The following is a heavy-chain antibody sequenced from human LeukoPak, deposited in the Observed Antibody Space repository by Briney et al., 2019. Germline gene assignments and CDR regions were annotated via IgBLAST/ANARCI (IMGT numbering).Heavy chain of an antibody. J-gene: IGHJ3*02. CDR3: ACLTTADAFDI. CDR2: IYDSGST. CDR1: GGSINSYY. V-gene: IGHV4-59*01. Sequence: SETLSLTCTVSGGSINSYYWSWIRQPPGKGLEWIGYIYDSGSTNYNPSLKSRVTISVDTSKNQFSLKLSSVTAADTAVYYCACLTTADAFDIWGQGTMVAVSS. D-gene: IGHD3-22*01.